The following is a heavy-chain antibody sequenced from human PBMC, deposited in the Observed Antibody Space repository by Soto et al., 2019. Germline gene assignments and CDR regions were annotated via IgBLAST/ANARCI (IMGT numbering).Heavy chain of an antibody. CDR3: ATATDEPSSWYFQNNWFDP. J-gene: IGHJ5*02. CDR1: GGTFSSYA. Sequence: ASVKVSCKASGGTFSSYAISWVRQAPGQGLEWMGGIIPIFGTANYAQKFQGRVTITADESTSTAYMELSSLRSEDTAVYYCATATDEPSSWYFQNNWFDPWGQGTLVTVSS. CDR2: IIPIFGTA. V-gene: IGHV1-69*13. D-gene: IGHD6-13*01.